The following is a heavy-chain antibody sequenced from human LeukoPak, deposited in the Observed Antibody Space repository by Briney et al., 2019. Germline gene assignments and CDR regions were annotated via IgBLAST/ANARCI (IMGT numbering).Heavy chain of an antibody. J-gene: IGHJ4*02. D-gene: IGHD3-22*01. V-gene: IGHV3-48*04. CDR3: ARDNYDSSGYFFDY. CDR1: GFTFSSYS. CDR2: ISSSSSTI. Sequence: GGSLRLSCAASGFTFSSYSMNWVRQAPGKGLEWVSYISSSSSTIYYADSVKGRFTISRDNAKNSLYLQMNSLRAEDTAVYYCARDNYDSSGYFFDYWGQGTLVTVSS.